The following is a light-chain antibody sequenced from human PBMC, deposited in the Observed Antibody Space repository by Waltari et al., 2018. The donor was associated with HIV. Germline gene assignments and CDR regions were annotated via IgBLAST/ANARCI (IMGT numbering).Light chain of an antibody. J-gene: IGLJ2*01. CDR1: SSNIGSTS. V-gene: IGLV1-44*01. CDR2: SNN. CDR3: AAWDDSLNGPV. Sequence: QSVLTQSPSASGTPGQRVIISCSGSSSNIGSTSVTWYQQLPGTAPKLLIYSNNERPSGVPDRFSGSKSGTSASLAISGLQSEDEADYHCAAWDDSLNGPVFGGGTKLTVL.